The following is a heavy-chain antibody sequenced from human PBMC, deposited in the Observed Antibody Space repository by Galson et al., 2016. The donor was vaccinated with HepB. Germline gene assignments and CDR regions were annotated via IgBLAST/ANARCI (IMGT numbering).Heavy chain of an antibody. D-gene: IGHD3-22*01. CDR3: TTGLEYYDRSGYWVDAFDI. Sequence: SLRLSCAASGLAFSKTWMNRVRQAPGKGLEWVGRIKSKSDGGTTDYGAPVKFRFTISRDDSTNTLYLQMNYLETEDTAVYYCTTGLEYYDRSGYWVDAFDIWGRGTMVTVSS. V-gene: IGHV3-15*07. CDR2: IKSKSDGGTT. J-gene: IGHJ3*02. CDR1: GLAFSKTW.